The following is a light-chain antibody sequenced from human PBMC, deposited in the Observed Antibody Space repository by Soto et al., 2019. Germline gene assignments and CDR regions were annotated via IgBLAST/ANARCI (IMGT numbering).Light chain of an antibody. Sequence: EIVMTQSPATLSVSPGERATLSCRASQSVSSKLAWYQQKPGQAPRLLIYGASTRATGIPARFSGSGSGTEFTLTISRLQSEDFAVYYCQKYNNWPPLTFGGGTKVDIK. V-gene: IGKV3-15*01. CDR2: GAS. CDR1: QSVSSK. J-gene: IGKJ4*01. CDR3: QKYNNWPPLT.